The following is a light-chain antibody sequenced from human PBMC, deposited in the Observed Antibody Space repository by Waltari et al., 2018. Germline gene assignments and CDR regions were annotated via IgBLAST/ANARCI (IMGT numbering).Light chain of an antibody. CDR2: RAS. V-gene: IGKV1-5*03. CDR1: QSVNTW. CDR3: QQYNSFPWT. Sequence: IQMTQSPSTLSASAGDRVVITCRASQSVNTWLAWYQQRPAKAPNLLIYRASSLQSGVPSRFSGRGSGTEFTLTINSLQPDDFASYYCQQYNSFPWTFGQGTKVEIK. J-gene: IGKJ1*01.